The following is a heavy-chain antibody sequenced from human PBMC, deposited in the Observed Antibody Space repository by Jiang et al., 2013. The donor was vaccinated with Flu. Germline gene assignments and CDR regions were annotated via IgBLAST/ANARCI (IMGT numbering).Heavy chain of an antibody. V-gene: IGHV1-3*01. J-gene: IGHJ4*02. CDR1: GYTFTSYA. CDR2: INAGNGNT. CDR3: ARGRAVAVYYFDY. Sequence: VSCKASGYTFTSYAMHWVRQAPGQRLEWMGWINAGNGNTKYSQKFQGRVTITRDTSASTAYMELSSLRSEDTAVYYCARGRAVAVYYFDYWGQGTLVTVSS. D-gene: IGHD6-19*01.